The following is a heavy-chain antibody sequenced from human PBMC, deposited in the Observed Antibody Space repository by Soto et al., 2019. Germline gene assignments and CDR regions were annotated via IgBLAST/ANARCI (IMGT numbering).Heavy chain of an antibody. V-gene: IGHV4-39*01. J-gene: IGHJ4*02. CDR2: IYYSGST. Sequence: PSETLSLTCTVPGGSGRRGSHYWGLIRQPPGKGLEWIGYIYYSGSTYYNPSLKSRVTISVDTSKNQFSLKLSSVTAADTAVYYCARHTPAISISDHWGQGTLVTVSS. D-gene: IGHD2-15*01. CDR1: GGSGRRGSHY. CDR3: ARHTPAISISDH.